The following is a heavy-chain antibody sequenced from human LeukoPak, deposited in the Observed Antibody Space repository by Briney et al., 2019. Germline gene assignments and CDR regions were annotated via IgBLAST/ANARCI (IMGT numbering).Heavy chain of an antibody. CDR1: GFTFSSYD. CDR2: ISGGGGST. Sequence: PGGSLRLSCAASGFTFSSYDMSWVRQAPGKGLEWVSGISGGGGSTYYADSVKGRFTISRDNSKNTLYLQMNSLRAEDTAVYYCANGNRCTSPNCLGYYYFYMDVWGKGTTVTVSS. V-gene: IGHV3-23*01. D-gene: IGHD2-8*01. CDR3: ANGNRCTSPNCLGYYYFYMDV. J-gene: IGHJ6*03.